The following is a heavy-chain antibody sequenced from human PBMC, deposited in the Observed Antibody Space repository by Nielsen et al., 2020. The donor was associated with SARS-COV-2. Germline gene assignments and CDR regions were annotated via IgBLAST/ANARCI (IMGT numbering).Heavy chain of an antibody. J-gene: IGHJ4*02. CDR1: GFSFSNYV. Sequence: GESLKISCVASGFSFSNYVMNWVRQAPGKGLEWVSAISESGGATYYTDSVKGRFTISRDNSRNTLYLEMNSLRADDTAVYYCARDSYIVPTNYYFDYWGQGALVTVSS. D-gene: IGHD5-12*01. CDR3: ARDSYIVPTNYYFDY. V-gene: IGHV3-23*01. CDR2: ISESGGAT.